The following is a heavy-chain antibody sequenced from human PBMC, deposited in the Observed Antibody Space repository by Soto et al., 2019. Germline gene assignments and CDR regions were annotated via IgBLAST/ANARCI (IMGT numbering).Heavy chain of an antibody. J-gene: IGHJ5*02. CDR1: GGSINSSDHF. CDR2: VYYTETT. D-gene: IGHD3-10*02. V-gene: IGHV4-39*01. CDR3: TRQRVIHTHMLIMSFDP. Sequence: PSETLSLTCSLSGGSINSSDHFWGWIRQTPGKGLEWIGSVYYTETTYYNPSLKSPVTISVETSRNTFSLKVNSVTAADTGIYYCTRQRVIHTHMLIMSFDPWGQGKLVTVSS.